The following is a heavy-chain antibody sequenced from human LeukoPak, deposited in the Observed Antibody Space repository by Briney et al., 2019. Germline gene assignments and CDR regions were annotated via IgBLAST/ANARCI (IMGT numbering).Heavy chain of an antibody. CDR1: GGSISSYY. J-gene: IGHJ4*02. CDR3: ARHLGGYSYQGLDY. D-gene: IGHD5-18*01. CDR2: IYYSGST. Sequence: SETLSLTCTVSGGSISSYYWSWIRQPPGKGLEWVGYIYYSGSTNYNPSLKSRVTISVDTSKNQFSLKLSSVTAADTAVYYCARHLGGYSYQGLDYWGQGTLVTVSS. V-gene: IGHV4-59*08.